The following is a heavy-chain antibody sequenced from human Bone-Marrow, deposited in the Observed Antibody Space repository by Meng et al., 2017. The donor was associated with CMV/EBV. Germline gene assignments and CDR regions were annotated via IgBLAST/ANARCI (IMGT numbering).Heavy chain of an antibody. Sequence: GESLKISCAASGFTFSSYATHWVRQAPGKGLEWVAVISYDGSNKYYADSVKGRFTISRDNSKNTLYLQMNSLRAEDTAVYYCAREVVDNYYDSSGYYFGGAFDIWGQGTMVTVSS. CDR2: ISYDGSNK. D-gene: IGHD3-22*01. CDR3: AREVVDNYYDSSGYYFGGAFDI. CDR1: GFTFSSYA. V-gene: IGHV3-30-3*01. J-gene: IGHJ3*02.